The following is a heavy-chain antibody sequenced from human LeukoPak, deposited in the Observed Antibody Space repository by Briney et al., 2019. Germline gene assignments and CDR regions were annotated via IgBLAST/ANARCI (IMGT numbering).Heavy chain of an antibody. CDR2: ISNSGGSPI. Sequence: GGSLRLSCAASGFMFSDYYMSWMRQAPGKGLEWVSYISNSGGSPIYNADSVKGRFTISRDNAKNSLYLQMNSLRAEDTAVYYFARVRGSYAFDYWGQGTLVTVPS. V-gene: IGHV3-11*01. CDR3: ARVRGSYAFDY. J-gene: IGHJ4*02. D-gene: IGHD1-26*01. CDR1: GFMFSDYY.